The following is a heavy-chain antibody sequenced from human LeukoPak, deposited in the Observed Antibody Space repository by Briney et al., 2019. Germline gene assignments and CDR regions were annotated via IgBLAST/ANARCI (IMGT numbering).Heavy chain of an antibody. V-gene: IGHV3-30*02. CDR1: GFTFSSYG. D-gene: IGHD5-12*01. J-gene: IGHJ4*02. Sequence: GGSLRLSCAASGFTFSSYGMHWVRQAPGKGLEWVAVIWYDGSNKYYADSVKGRFTISRDNSKNTLYLQMNSLRVEDTALYYCAKEPNKYSGYDYFDYWGQGTLVTVSS. CDR3: AKEPNKYSGYDYFDY. CDR2: IWYDGSNK.